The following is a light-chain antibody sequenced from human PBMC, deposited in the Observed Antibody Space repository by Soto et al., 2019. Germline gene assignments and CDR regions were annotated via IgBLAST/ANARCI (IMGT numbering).Light chain of an antibody. Sequence: DIQMTQSPSSLSASVGDRVTITCRASQSISSYLNWYQQKPGKAPKLLIYAASSLQSGVPSRFSGRGSGTDVTLTINSLQPEDFATYYCQQSYSAPRTFGQGTKVEIK. CDR2: AAS. CDR3: QQSYSAPRT. CDR1: QSISSY. J-gene: IGKJ1*01. V-gene: IGKV1-39*01.